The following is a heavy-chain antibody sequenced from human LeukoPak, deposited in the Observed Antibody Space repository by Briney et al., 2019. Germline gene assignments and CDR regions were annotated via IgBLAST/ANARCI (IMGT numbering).Heavy chain of an antibody. V-gene: IGHV1-18*01. CDR3: AREIYGRFDF. J-gene: IGHJ4*02. CDR1: GYTFTTYG. CDR2: IIPYNGNT. D-gene: IGHD4-17*01. Sequence: ASVKVSCKASGYTFTTYGISWVRQAPGQGLEWMGWIIPYNGNTYYAQKFQGRVTFTADKSTSTAYMDLSSLRSDGTAMYYCAREIYGRFDFWGQGTLVTVSS.